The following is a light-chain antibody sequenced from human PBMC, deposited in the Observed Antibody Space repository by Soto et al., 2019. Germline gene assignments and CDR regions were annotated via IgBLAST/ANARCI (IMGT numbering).Light chain of an antibody. CDR1: QGISNY. V-gene: IGKV1-9*01. Sequence: DIQLTQSPSFLSASVGDRVTISCRASQGISNYLGWYQQKPGKAPKLVINAASTLQSGVPSRFSGSGSGTEFTLTISSRQPEDFATYYCQQFNDYPITFGQGTRLEIK. J-gene: IGKJ5*01. CDR2: AAS. CDR3: QQFNDYPIT.